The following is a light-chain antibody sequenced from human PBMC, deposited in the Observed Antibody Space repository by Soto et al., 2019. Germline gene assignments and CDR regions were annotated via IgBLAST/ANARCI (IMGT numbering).Light chain of an antibody. J-gene: IGKJ4*01. CDR1: QGISTY. CDR3: QESYSTPLT. V-gene: IGKV1-39*01. Sequence: DIQMTQSPSSLSASVGDRVTITCRASQGISTYLNWYQQKPGKAPKLLIYAASSLQSGVPSRFSGSGSGTDFTLTINNLQPEDFASYFCQESYSTPLTFGGGTKVDIK. CDR2: AAS.